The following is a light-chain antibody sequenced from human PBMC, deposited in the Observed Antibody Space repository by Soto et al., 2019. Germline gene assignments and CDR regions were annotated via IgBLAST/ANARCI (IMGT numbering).Light chain of an antibody. V-gene: IGKV3-15*01. J-gene: IGKJ2*01. CDR2: GAS. Sequence: EIVMTQSPASLSVSPGDGATLSCRASQSVASNVAWYQQKPGQGPRLLIHGASTSAVGVPARFSGGGSGTDFALTISSLQSVDFAVYYCQQYHNWPPQYTFGQGTKLQIK. CDR3: QQYHNWPPQYT. CDR1: QSVASN.